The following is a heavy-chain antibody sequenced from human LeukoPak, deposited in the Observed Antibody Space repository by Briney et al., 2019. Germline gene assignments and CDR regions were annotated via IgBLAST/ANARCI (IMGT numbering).Heavy chain of an antibody. CDR3: ARHEASYFYYYMDV. V-gene: IGHV4-61*02. J-gene: IGHJ6*03. CDR1: GGSISSGSYY. Sequence: SETLSLTYTVSGGSISSGSYYWSWIRQPAGKGLEWIGRIYTSGSTNYNPSLKSRVTISVDTSKNQFSLKLSSVTAADTAVYYCARHEASYFYYYMDVWGAGTTVIVSS. CDR2: IYTSGST.